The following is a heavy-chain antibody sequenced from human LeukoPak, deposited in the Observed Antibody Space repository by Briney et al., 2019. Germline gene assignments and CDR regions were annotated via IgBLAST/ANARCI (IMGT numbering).Heavy chain of an antibody. Sequence: SVNVSCKASGGTFSSYAISWVRQAPGQGLEWMGGIIPIFGTANYAQKFQGRVTITTDESTSTAYMELSSLRSEDTAVYYCATQTSFLVITTIPYYYYYMDVWGKGTTVTVSS. D-gene: IGHD3-22*01. V-gene: IGHV1-69*05. CDR1: GGTFSSYA. CDR2: IIPIFGTA. J-gene: IGHJ6*03. CDR3: ATQTSFLVITTIPYYYYYMDV.